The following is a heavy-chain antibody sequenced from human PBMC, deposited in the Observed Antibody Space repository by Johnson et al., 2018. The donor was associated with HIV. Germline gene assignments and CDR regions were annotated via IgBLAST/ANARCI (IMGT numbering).Heavy chain of an antibody. CDR1: GFTFSSYA. CDR3: AREGGGDYGDRDAFDI. V-gene: IGHV3-64*01. Sequence: EMQLVESGGGLVQPGGSLRLSCAASGFTFSSYAMHWVRQAPGKGLEYVSAISSNGGSTYYANSVKGRFTISRDNSKNTLYLQMGSLRAEDMAVYYCAREGGGDYGDRDAFDIWGQGTMVTVSS. J-gene: IGHJ3*02. CDR2: ISSNGGST. D-gene: IGHD4-17*01.